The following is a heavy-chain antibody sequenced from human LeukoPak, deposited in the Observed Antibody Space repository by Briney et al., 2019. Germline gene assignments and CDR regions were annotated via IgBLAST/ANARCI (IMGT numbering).Heavy chain of an antibody. V-gene: IGHV4-38-2*02. Sequence: SETLSLTCAVSGYSISSGYYWGWLRQPPGKVRERIGGIHQSGSTYYNPSRESRVTISVDTSKNQFSLKLSSVTAADTAVYYCARDASGSERGQGYWGQGTLVSVSS. CDR2: IHQSGST. J-gene: IGHJ4*02. D-gene: IGHD2-15*01. CDR1: GYSISSGYY. CDR3: ARDASGSERGQGY.